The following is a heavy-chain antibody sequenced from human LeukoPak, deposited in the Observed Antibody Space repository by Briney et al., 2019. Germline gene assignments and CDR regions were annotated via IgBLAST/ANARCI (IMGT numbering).Heavy chain of an antibody. CDR1: GGSISSSNW. V-gene: IGHV4-4*02. Sequence: SGTLSLTCAVSGGSISSSNWWSWVRQPPGKGLEWIGEIYHSGSTNYNPSLKSRVTISVDKSKNQFSLKLSSVTAADTAVYYCARDLGYCTNSVCHTRFDYWGQGTLVAVSS. CDR3: ARDLGYCTNSVCHTRFDY. CDR2: IYHSGST. J-gene: IGHJ4*02. D-gene: IGHD2-8*01.